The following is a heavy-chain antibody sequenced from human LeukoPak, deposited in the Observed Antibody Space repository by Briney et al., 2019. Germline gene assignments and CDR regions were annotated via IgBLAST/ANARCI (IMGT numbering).Heavy chain of an antibody. J-gene: IGHJ4*02. D-gene: IGHD6-19*01. CDR3: AKDGGRWLVHGGPNLRY. CDR1: GFTFSSYG. Sequence: GRSLRLSCAASGFTFSSYGMHWVRQAPGKGLEWVAVISYGGSNKYYADSVKGRFTISRDNSKNTLYLQMNSLRAEDTAVYYCAKDGGRWLVHGGPNLRYWGQGTLVTVSS. CDR2: ISYGGSNK. V-gene: IGHV3-30*18.